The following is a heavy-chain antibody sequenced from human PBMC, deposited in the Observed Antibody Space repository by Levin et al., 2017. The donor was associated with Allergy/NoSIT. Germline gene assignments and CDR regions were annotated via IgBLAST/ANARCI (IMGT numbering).Heavy chain of an antibody. J-gene: IGHJ5*02. D-gene: IGHD6-13*01. CDR3: ARDRGTSWQNWFDP. V-gene: IGHV3-23*01. CDR2: ISGGGAST. CDR1: GFTFSSYA. Sequence: GGSLRLSCTASGFTFSSYAMSWVRQAPGKGLEWVSTISGGGASTYYADSVKGRFTISRDNSKSTLYLQMNSLRAEDTAIYYCARDRGTSWQNWFDPWGQGTLVTVSS.